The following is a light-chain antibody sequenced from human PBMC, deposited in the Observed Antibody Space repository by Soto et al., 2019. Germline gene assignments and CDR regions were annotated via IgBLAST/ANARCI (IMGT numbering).Light chain of an antibody. J-gene: IGKJ1*01. CDR3: QQDGSSPWT. V-gene: IGKV3-20*01. CDR2: GTS. Sequence: ETVLTQSPGTLSLSPGERGTLSCRSSQSVSSSDLAWYQQKPGQAPSLLIYGTSSRATGIPDRFSGSGSGTDFTLTISRLEPEDFAVYYCQQDGSSPWTFGQGTKVEIK. CDR1: QSVSSSD.